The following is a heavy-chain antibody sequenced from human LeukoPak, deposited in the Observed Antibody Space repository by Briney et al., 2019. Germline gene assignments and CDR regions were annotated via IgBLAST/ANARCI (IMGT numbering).Heavy chain of an antibody. D-gene: IGHD3-16*02. CDR3: ARRPVIERGIHFDY. J-gene: IGHJ4*02. CDR2: IIPIFGTA. Sequence: SVKVSCKASGGTFISYAISWVRQAPGQGLEWMGGIIPIFGTANYAQKFQGRVTITADESTSTAYMELSSLRSEDTAVYYCARRPVIERGIHFDYWGQGTLVTVSS. V-gene: IGHV1-69*13. CDR1: GGTFISYA.